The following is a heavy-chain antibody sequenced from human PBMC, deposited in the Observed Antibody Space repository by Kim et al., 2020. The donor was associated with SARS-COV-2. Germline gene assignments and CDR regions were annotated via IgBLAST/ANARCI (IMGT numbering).Heavy chain of an antibody. Sequence: SETLSLTCTVSGGSISSGGYYWSWIRQHPGKGLEWIGYIYYSGSTYYNPSLKSRVTISVDTSKNQFSLKLSSVTAADTAVYYCARGDTMIVGYAFDIWGQGTMVTVYS. V-gene: IGHV4-31*03. CDR1: GGSISSGGYY. CDR3: ARGDTMIVGYAFDI. CDR2: IYYSGST. J-gene: IGHJ3*02. D-gene: IGHD3-22*01.